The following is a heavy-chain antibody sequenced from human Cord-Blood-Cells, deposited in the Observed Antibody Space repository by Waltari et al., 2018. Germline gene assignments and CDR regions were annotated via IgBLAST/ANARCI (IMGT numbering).Heavy chain of an antibody. Sequence: QVQLVQSGAEGKKPGASVTDSCRASGYTFTGYYMHWVRQAPGQGLEWMGWINPNSGGTNYAQKFQGRVTMTRDTSISTAYMELSRLRSDDTAVYYCASTVCSSTSCYDAFDIWGQGTMVTVSS. CDR1: GYTFTGYY. J-gene: IGHJ3*02. CDR3: ASTVCSSTSCYDAFDI. D-gene: IGHD2-2*01. CDR2: INPNSGGT. V-gene: IGHV1-2*02.